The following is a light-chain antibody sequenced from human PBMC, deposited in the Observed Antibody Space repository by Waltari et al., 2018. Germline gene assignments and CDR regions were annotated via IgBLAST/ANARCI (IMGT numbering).Light chain of an antibody. Sequence: QSALTQPRSVSGSPGQSVTISCTGTSSHVGGYHYVSWYQQHPGKAPKLMIYDVSKRPSGVPDRFSGSKAGNTASLTISGLQAEDEADYYCCSYAGSYTGVFGGGTKLTVL. CDR1: SSHVGGYHY. CDR3: CSYAGSYTGV. V-gene: IGLV2-11*01. CDR2: DVS. J-gene: IGLJ3*02.